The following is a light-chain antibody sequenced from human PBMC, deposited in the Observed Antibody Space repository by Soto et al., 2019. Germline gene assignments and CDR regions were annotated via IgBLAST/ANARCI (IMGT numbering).Light chain of an antibody. CDR3: QSYDYSNVVV. V-gene: IGLV6-57*04. Sequence: NFMLTQPHSVSESPGKTVTISCTRSSGNIASNYVQWYQQRPGSAPTNVIYDDSQRPSGVPHRFSGSIDSSSNSASLTISGLKTEDEADYYCQSYDYSNVVVFGGGTKLTVL. J-gene: IGLJ2*01. CDR1: SGNIASNY. CDR2: DDS.